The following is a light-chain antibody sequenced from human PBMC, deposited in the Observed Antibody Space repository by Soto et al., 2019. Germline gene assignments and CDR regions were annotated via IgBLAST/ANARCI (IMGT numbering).Light chain of an antibody. Sequence: QSVLTQPPSASGSPGQSVTISCTGTSSDVGRYNFVSWYQQHPGNAPKLIISEVTKRPSGVPDRFSGSKSGNTASLTVSGLQDEDEADYYCSSYAGNNKLIFGGGTQLTVL. CDR1: SSDVGRYNF. CDR2: EVT. J-gene: IGLJ2*01. CDR3: SSYAGNNKLI. V-gene: IGLV2-8*01.